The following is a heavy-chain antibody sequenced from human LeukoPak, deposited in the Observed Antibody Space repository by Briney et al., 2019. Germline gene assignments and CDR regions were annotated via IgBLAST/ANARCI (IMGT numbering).Heavy chain of an antibody. D-gene: IGHD3-22*01. J-gene: IGHJ4*02. CDR3: ARQPPGSGYQYRYYFDY. CDR1: GGSVNSGGYY. V-gene: IGHV4-31*03. Sequence: SETLSLTCTVSGGSVNSGGYYWSWIRQYPGRGLEWIGYIYFSGSTFYNPSFESRVFNSLVTSKNQFSLRLSSVTAADTAIYYCARQPPGSGYQYRYYFDYWGQGTLVTVSS. CDR2: IYFSGST.